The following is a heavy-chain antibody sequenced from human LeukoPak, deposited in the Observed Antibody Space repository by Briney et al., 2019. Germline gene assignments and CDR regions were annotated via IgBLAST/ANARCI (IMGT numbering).Heavy chain of an antibody. V-gene: IGHV4-34*01. D-gene: IGHD3-22*01. Sequence: SETLSLTCAVYGGSFSGYYWSWIRQPPGKGLGWIGEINHSGSTDYNPSLKSRVTISVDTSKNQFSLKLSSVTAADTAVYYCARGRITMIVVVSYYMDVWGKGTTVTVSS. J-gene: IGHJ6*03. CDR2: INHSGST. CDR3: ARGRITMIVVVSYYMDV. CDR1: GGSFSGYY.